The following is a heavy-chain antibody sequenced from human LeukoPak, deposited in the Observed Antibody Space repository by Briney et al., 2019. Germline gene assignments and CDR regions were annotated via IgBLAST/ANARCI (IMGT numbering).Heavy chain of an antibody. CDR2: IYYSGST. V-gene: IGHV4-59*01. J-gene: IGHJ4*02. CDR1: GGSISSYY. CDR3: ARARGAIAVAGPFDY. Sequence: PSETLSLTCTVSGGSISSYYWSWIRQPPGKGLEWIGYIYYSGSTNYNPSLKSRVTISVDTSKNQFSLKLSSVTAADTAVYYCARARGAIAVAGPFDYWGQGTLVTVSS. D-gene: IGHD6-19*01.